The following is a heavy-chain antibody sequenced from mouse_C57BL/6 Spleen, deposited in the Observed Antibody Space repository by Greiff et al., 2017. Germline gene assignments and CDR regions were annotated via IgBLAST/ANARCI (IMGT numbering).Heavy chain of an antibody. CDR3: ERFYYDYDGFFDY. D-gene: IGHD2-4*01. Sequence: VQLQQSGPELVKPGASVKISCKASGYTFTDYYMNWVKQSHGKSLEWIGDINPNNGGTSYNQKFKGKATLTVDKSSSTAYMELRSLTSEDSAVYYCERFYYDYDGFFDYWGQGTTLTVSS. CDR2: INPNNGGT. CDR1: GYTFTDYY. V-gene: IGHV1-26*01. J-gene: IGHJ2*01.